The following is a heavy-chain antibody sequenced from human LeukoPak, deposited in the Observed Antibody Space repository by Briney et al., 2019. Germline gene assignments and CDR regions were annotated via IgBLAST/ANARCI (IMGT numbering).Heavy chain of an antibody. V-gene: IGHV4-39*01. CDR3: ARHLCDYDSSGYYRNWFDP. J-gene: IGHJ5*02. D-gene: IGHD3-22*01. CDR1: GGSISSSSYY. Sequence: SETLSLTCTVSGGSISSSSYYWGWIRQPPGKGLEWIGSIYYSGSTYYNPSLKSRVTISVDTSKNQFSLKLSSVTAADTAVYYCARHLCDYDSSGYYRNWFDPWGQGTLVTVSS. CDR2: IYYSGST.